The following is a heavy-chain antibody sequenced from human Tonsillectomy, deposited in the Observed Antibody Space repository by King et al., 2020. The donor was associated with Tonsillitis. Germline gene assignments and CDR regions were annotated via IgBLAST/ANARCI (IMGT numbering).Heavy chain of an antibody. CDR3: ARDPAGESSGWDADAFDI. D-gene: IGHD6-19*01. Sequence: VQLQESGPGLVKPSQTLSLTCTVSGGSISSGSYYWSWIRQPAGKGLEWIGRIYTSGSTNYNPSLKSRVTMSVDTSKNQFSLKLSSVTAADTAVYYCARDPAGESSGWDADAFDIWGQGTMVTVSS. CDR2: IYTSGST. J-gene: IGHJ3*02. CDR1: GGSISSGSYY. V-gene: IGHV4-61*02.